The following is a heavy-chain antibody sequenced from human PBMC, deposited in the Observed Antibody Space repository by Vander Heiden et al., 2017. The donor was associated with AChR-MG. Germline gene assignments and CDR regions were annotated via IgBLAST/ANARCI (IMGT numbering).Heavy chain of an antibody. V-gene: IGHV1-8*01. CDR1: GYTFTSYD. CDR2: MNPNSGNT. Sequence: QVQLVQSGSEVKKPGASVKVSCKASGYTFTSYDINWVRQATGQGLEWMGWMNPNSGNTGYAQKFQGRVTMTRNTSISTAYMELSSLRSEDTAVYYCARGSSSWEDNWFDPWGQGTLVTVSS. CDR3: ARGSSSWEDNWFDP. J-gene: IGHJ5*02. D-gene: IGHD6-13*01.